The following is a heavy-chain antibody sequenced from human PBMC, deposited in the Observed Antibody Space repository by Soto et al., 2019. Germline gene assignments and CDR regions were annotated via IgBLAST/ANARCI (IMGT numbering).Heavy chain of an antibody. J-gene: IGHJ4*02. CDR2: INPSGGST. V-gene: IGHV1-46*01. Sequence: ASVTVSCQASGYTFTSYAMHWVRQAPGQGLEWMGIINPSGGSTSYAQKFQGRVTMTRDTSTSTVYMELSSLRSEDTAVYYCARTPRLNYYDSSGYYYYFDYWGQGTLVTVSS. CDR1: GYTFTSYA. CDR3: ARTPRLNYYDSSGYYYYFDY. D-gene: IGHD3-22*01.